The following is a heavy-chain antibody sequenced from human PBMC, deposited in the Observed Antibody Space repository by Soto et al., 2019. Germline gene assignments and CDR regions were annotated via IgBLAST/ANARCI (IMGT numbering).Heavy chain of an antibody. V-gene: IGHV1-18*01. CDR1: GDTFTNSA. D-gene: IGHD5-12*01. CDR2: ISAYNGNT. CDR3: ASEGRDGYKSELYDY. Sequence: GASVKVSCKASGDTFTNSAFIWVRQAPGQGLEWMGWISAYNGNTDYEQKFQGRVTMTTDTSTSTAHMELRSLRSDDTAVYYCASEGRDGYKSELYDYWGQGTLVTVSS. J-gene: IGHJ4*02.